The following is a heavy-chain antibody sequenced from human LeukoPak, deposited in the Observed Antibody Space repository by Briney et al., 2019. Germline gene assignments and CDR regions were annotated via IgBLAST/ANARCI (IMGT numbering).Heavy chain of an antibody. CDR2: ISYEGSIT. CDR1: GFTFSSYD. J-gene: IGHJ4*02. CDR3: ARDGDLGVVVVATTDFVYYFDY. V-gene: IGHV3-30*03. D-gene: IGHD2-15*01. Sequence: GGSLRLSCAASGFTFSSYDMHWVRQAPGKGLEWVAVISYEGSITYYADSVKGRFAISRDSSQNTPYLQMSSLRAEDTAVYYCARDGDLGVVVVATTDFVYYFDYWGQGTLVTVSS.